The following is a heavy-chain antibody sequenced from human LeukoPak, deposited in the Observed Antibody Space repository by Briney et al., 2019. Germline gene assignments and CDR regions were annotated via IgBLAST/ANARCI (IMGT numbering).Heavy chain of an antibody. Sequence: GGSLRLSCAASGFTFSSYGMHWVRQAPGKGLEWVAFIRYDGSNKYYADSVKGRFTISRDNSKNTLYLQMNSLRAEDTAVYYCARAYYGSGSYYPGLDYWGQGTLVTISS. CDR3: ARAYYGSGSYYPGLDY. CDR2: IRYDGSNK. J-gene: IGHJ4*02. CDR1: GFTFSSYG. V-gene: IGHV3-30*02. D-gene: IGHD3-10*01.